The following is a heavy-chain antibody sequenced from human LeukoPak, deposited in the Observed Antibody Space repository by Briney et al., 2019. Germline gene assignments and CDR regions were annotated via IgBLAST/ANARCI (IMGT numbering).Heavy chain of an antibody. V-gene: IGHV3-53*01. CDR1: GFTVSSNY. Sequence: GGSLRLSCAASGFTVSSNYMSWVRQAPGKGLEWVSVIYSGGSTYYADSVKGRFTISRDNSKNTLYLQMNSLRAEDTAVYYCARERESSGWYPYYFDYRGQGTLVTVSS. CDR3: ARERESSGWYPYYFDY. CDR2: IYSGGST. D-gene: IGHD6-19*01. J-gene: IGHJ4*02.